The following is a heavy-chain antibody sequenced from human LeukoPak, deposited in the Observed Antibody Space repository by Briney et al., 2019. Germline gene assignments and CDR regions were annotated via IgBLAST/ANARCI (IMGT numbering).Heavy chain of an antibody. J-gene: IGHJ1*01. CDR1: GYTFTSYG. D-gene: IGHD6-13*01. V-gene: IGHV1-69*04. CDR2: IIPILGIA. CDR3: ARPLNRVSSSWMEYFQH. Sequence: RWASVKVSCKASGYTFTSYGISWVRQAPGQGLEWMGRIIPILGIANYAQKFQGRVTITADKSTSTAYMELSSLRSEDTAVYYCARPLNRVSSSWMEYFQHWGQGTLVTVSS.